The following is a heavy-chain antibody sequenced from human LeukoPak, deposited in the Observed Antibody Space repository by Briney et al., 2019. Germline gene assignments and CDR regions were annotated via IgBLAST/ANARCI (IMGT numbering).Heavy chain of an antibody. CDR1: GGSISSSSYY. CDR2: IYYSGST. J-gene: IGHJ4*02. Sequence: SETLSLTCTVSGGSISSSSYYWGSIRQPPGKRLEWIGSIYYSGSTYYNPSLKSRVTISVDTSKNQFSLKLSSVTAADTAVYYCARGPYSGYDSFDYWGQGTLVTVSS. CDR3: ARGPYSGYDSFDY. D-gene: IGHD5-12*01. V-gene: IGHV4-39*01.